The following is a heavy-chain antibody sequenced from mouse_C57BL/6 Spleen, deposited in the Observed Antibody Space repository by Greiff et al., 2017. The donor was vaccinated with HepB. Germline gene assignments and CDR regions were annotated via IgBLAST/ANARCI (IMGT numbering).Heavy chain of an antibody. CDR1: GYSITSGYY. V-gene: IGHV3-6*01. Sequence: EVKLQESGPGLVKPSQSLSLTCSVTGYSITSGYYWNWIRQFPGNKLEWMGYISYDGSNNYNPSLKNRIPITRDTSKNQFFLKLNSVTTEDTATYYCARDQGYYPYYYAMDYWGQGTSVTVSS. D-gene: IGHD2-3*01. CDR3: ARDQGYYPYYYAMDY. CDR2: ISYDGSN. J-gene: IGHJ4*01.